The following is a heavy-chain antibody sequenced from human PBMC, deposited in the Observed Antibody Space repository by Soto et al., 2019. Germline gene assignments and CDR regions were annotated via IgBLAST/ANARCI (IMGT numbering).Heavy chain of an antibody. Sequence: GGSLRLSCAASGFTFSSYSMNWVRQAPGKGLEWVSSISSSSSYIYYADSVKGRFTISRDNAKNSLYLQMNSLRAEDTAVYYCARASDSSGYSGPFYYYYGMDVWGQGTTVTVSS. CDR1: GFTFSSYS. J-gene: IGHJ6*02. CDR3: ARASDSSGYSGPFYYYYGMDV. CDR2: ISSSSSYI. V-gene: IGHV3-21*01. D-gene: IGHD3-22*01.